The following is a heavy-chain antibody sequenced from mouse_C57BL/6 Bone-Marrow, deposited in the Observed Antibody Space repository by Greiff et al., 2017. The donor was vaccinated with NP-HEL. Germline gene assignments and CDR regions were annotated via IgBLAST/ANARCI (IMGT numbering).Heavy chain of an antibody. J-gene: IGHJ1*03. V-gene: IGHV1-19*01. CDR2: INPYNGGT. Sequence: EVQVVESGPVLVKPGASVKMSCKASGYTFTDYYMNWVKQSHGKSLEWIGVINPYNGGTSYNQKFKGKATLTVDKSSSTAYMELNSLTSEDSAVYYCARSEEGCYDGYYYWYFDVWGTGTTVTISS. D-gene: IGHD2-3*01. CDR3: ARSEEGCYDGYYYWYFDV. CDR1: GYTFTDYY.